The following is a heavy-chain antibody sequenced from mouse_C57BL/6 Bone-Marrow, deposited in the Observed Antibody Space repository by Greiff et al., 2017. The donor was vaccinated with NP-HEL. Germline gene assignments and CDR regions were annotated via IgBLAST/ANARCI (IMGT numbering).Heavy chain of an antibody. CDR1: GYTFTSYG. J-gene: IGHJ3*01. CDR2: IYPRSGNT. D-gene: IGHD1-1*01. CDR3: ARSITTVKFAY. Sequence: VQLQQSGAELARPGASVKLSCKASGYTFTSYGISWVKQRTGQGLEWIGEIYPRSGNTYYNEKFKGKATLTADKSSSTAYMELRSLTSEDSAVYFCARSITTVKFAYWGQGTLVTVSA. V-gene: IGHV1-81*01.